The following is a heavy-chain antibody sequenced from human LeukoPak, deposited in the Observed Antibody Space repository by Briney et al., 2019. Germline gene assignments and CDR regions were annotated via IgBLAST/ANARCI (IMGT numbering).Heavy chain of an antibody. V-gene: IGHV4-39*01. CDR3: VLVYYGSGSYYGTPPGGDY. J-gene: IGHJ4*02. CDR2: IYYSGTT. D-gene: IGHD3-10*01. CDR1: GGSISSSTYY. Sequence: SETLSLTCTVSGGSISSSTYYWGWIRQPPGKGLEWIGSIYYSGTTYYNPSLKSRVTLSVDTSKNQFSLKLSSVTAADTAVSYCVLVYYGSGSYYGTPPGGDYWGQGTLVTVSS.